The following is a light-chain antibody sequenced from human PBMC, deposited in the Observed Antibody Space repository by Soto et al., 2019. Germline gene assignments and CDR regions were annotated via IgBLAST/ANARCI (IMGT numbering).Light chain of an antibody. J-gene: IGLJ3*02. CDR3: CSYAGGSALV. Sequence: QSALTQPASVSGSPEQSITISCTGTISDVGAYNLVSWYQQHPGKAPKAVIYEVTKRPAGVSSRFSGSKSGNTASLTISGLQAEDEADYYCCSYAGGSALVFGGGTKVTVL. CDR2: EVT. CDR1: ISDVGAYNL. V-gene: IGLV2-23*02.